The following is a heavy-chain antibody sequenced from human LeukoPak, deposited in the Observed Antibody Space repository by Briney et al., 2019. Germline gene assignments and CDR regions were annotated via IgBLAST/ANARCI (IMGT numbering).Heavy chain of an antibody. J-gene: IGHJ4*02. CDR2: IYSGAST. Sequence: GGSLRLSCAAPGFTVSSNYMSWVRQAPGKGLGWVSVIYSGASTYYADSVKGRFTISRDNSKNTLYLQMNSLRAEDTAVYYCARGNRNYPFDYWGQGTLVTVSS. CDR3: ARGNRNYPFDY. D-gene: IGHD1-7*01. CDR1: GFTVSSNY. V-gene: IGHV3-53*01.